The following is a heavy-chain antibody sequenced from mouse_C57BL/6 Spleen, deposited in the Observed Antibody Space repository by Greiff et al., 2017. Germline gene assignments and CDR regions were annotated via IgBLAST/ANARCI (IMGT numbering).Heavy chain of an antibody. J-gene: IGHJ4*01. Sequence: VKLQESGPGLVQPSQSRSITCTVPVFSLPTYGVHWVRQSPGKGLGWLGVIWSGGSTDYNAAFISRLSISKDNSKSQVFFKMNSLQADDTAIYYCASMITNAMDYWGQGTSVTVSS. CDR2: IWSGGST. V-gene: IGHV2-2*01. CDR1: VFSLPTYG. CDR3: ASMITNAMDY. D-gene: IGHD2-4*01.